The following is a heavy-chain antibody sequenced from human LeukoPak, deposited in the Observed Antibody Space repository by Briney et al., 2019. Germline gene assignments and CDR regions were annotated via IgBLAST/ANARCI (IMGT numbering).Heavy chain of an antibody. D-gene: IGHD3-10*01. Sequence: PSETLSLTCTVSGGSISSSSYYWGWIRQPPGKGLEWIGSIYYSGSTYYNPSLKSRVTISVDTSKNQFSLKLSSVTAADTAVYYCARRFRGGFDYWGQGTLVTVSS. CDR3: ARRFRGGFDY. CDR1: GGSISSSSYY. J-gene: IGHJ4*02. CDR2: IYYSGST. V-gene: IGHV4-39*01.